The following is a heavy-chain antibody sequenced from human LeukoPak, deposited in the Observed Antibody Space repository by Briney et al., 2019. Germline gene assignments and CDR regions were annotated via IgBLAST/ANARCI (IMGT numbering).Heavy chain of an antibody. Sequence: ASVKVSCKASGYTFTGYYMHWVRQAPGQGLEWMGWINPNSGGTIYAQKFQDRVTMTRDTSISTAYMELSRLRSDDTAVYYCASGFMGYDRSGYYDDAFDIWGQGTMVTVSS. CDR3: ASGFMGYDRSGYYDDAFDI. D-gene: IGHD3-22*01. J-gene: IGHJ3*02. CDR1: GYTFTGYY. V-gene: IGHV1-2*02. CDR2: INPNSGGT.